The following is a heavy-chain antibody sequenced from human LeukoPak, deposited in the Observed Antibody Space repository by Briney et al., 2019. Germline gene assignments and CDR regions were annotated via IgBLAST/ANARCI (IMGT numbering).Heavy chain of an antibody. V-gene: IGHV3-21*01. CDR1: GFTFSSYS. D-gene: IGHD3-9*01. J-gene: IGHJ4*02. Sequence: GGSLRLSCAASGFTFSSYSMNWVRQAPGKGLEWVSSISSSSSYIYYADSVKGRFTISRDNAKNSLYLQMNSLRAEDTAVYYCASHARHYDILTGCAPPSDYWGRGTLVTVSS. CDR3: ASHARHYDILTGCAPPSDY. CDR2: ISSSSSYI.